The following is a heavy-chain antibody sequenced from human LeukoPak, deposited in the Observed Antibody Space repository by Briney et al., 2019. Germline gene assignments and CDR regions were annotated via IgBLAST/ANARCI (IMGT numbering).Heavy chain of an antibody. D-gene: IGHD3-10*01. CDR1: GFTFSNAW. Sequence: GGSLRLSCAASGFTFSNAWVSWVRQAPGKGLEWVSIISGSGGITYYADSVVKGRFTISRDSSKNTMYMQMNSLRAEDTAVYYCARGGSQPITMHVFDYWGQGTLVTVSS. J-gene: IGHJ4*02. CDR3: ARGGSQPITMHVFDY. CDR2: ISGSGGIT. V-gene: IGHV3-23*01.